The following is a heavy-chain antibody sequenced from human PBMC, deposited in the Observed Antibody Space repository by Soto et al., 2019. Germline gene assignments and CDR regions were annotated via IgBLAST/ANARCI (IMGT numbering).Heavy chain of an antibody. D-gene: IGHD2-21*02. CDR2: IFSSGGT. CDR3: AKLQYTVVTPLDI. J-gene: IGHJ3*02. CDR1: GGSISTYY. V-gene: IGHV4-59*01. Sequence: QVQLQESGPGLVKPSETLSLTCSVSGGSISTYYWSWIRQSPGKGLAFIGCIFSSGGTNYNPALKSRITISRDTSKNQLSLKLTSVTAADTAVYFCAKLQYTVVTPLDIWGQGTMVTVSS.